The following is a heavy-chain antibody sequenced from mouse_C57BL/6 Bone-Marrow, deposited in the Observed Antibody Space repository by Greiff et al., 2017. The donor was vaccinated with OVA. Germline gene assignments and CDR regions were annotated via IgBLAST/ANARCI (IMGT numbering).Heavy chain of an antibody. CDR3: AREVNWDYFDY. V-gene: IGHV3-6*01. CDR1: GYSITSGYF. Sequence: DVQLQESGPGLVKPSQSLSLSCSVSGYSITSGYFWYWIRQLPGNKLEWMGYISYDGSNNYNPTLKNRNSITHDTSTNKFFLKLNSVTTEDTATYYCAREVNWDYFDYWGKGTTLTVSS. J-gene: IGHJ2*01. D-gene: IGHD4-1*01. CDR2: ISYDGSN.